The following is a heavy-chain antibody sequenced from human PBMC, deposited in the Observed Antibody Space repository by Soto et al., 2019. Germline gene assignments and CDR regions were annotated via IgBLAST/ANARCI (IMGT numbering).Heavy chain of an antibody. CDR2: ISPYTDDP. Sequence: QVRLVQSGVEVKKPGASVKVSCTASGNTFTNFGVTWVRQAPGQGLEWMGWISPYTDDPSYAQKFQGRVTMTIDTSTSTAYLDLRSLTSDDTAVYYCARVIPGAEAWFHPWGQGTLVTVSS. D-gene: IGHD2-2*01. V-gene: IGHV1-18*01. CDR1: GNTFTNFG. CDR3: ARVIPGAEAWFHP. J-gene: IGHJ5*02.